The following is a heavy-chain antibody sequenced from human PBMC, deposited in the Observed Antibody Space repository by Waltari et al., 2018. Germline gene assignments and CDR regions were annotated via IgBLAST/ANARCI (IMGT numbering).Heavy chain of an antibody. Sequence: QVQLQESGPGLVKPSETLSLTCAVSGYSISSAHYWGWIRQSPGKGLEWIGSFYYGGSTFYNPSLKGRVAISVDTSRNQFSLKLNSVAAADTAVYYCARGGPSIAAHMAVWGKGTTVTVSS. CDR2: FYYGGST. V-gene: IGHV4-38-2*01. CDR3: ARGGPSIAAHMAV. J-gene: IGHJ6*03. D-gene: IGHD6-6*01. CDR1: GYSISSAHY.